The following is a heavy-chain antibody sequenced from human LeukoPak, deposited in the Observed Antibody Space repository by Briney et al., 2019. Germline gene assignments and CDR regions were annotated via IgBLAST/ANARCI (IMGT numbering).Heavy chain of an antibody. CDR3: ALTSGASGYYFGY. D-gene: IGHD3-22*01. J-gene: IGHJ4*02. Sequence: GASVKVSCKASGYTFTSYGISWVRQAPGQGLEWMGWMNPNSGNTGYAQKFQGRVTMTRNTSISTAYMELSSLRSEDTAVYYCALTSGASGYYFGYWGQGTLVTVSS. CDR1: GYTFTSYG. V-gene: IGHV1-8*02. CDR2: MNPNSGNT.